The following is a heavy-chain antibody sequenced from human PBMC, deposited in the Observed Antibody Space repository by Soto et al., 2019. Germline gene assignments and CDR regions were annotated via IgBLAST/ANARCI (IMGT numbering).Heavy chain of an antibody. D-gene: IGHD3-16*01. V-gene: IGHV1-18*01. CDR1: GYSFTRYG. Sequence: QVQLVQSGAEVKKPGASVKVSCKASGYSFTRYGISWVRQAPGQGLEWMGWISGYNANTNYPEKLQGRVTMTTDTTTSTAYMEVRNLISDDTAVYYCARMGDVPYYYSGLDVWGQGTTVTVSS. CDR2: ISGYNANT. J-gene: IGHJ6*02. CDR3: ARMGDVPYYYSGLDV.